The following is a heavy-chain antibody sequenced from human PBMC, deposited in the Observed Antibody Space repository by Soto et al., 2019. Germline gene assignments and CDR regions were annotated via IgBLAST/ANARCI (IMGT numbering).Heavy chain of an antibody. CDR2: INWNGGST. CDR1: GFTFDDYG. CDR3: ARLVYCSSTSCYQGFSGGAFEI. J-gene: IGHJ3*02. V-gene: IGHV3-20*01. D-gene: IGHD2-2*01. Sequence: PGGSLRLSCAASGFTFDDYGMSWVRQAPGKGLEWVSGINWNGGSTGYADSVKGRFTISRDNAKNSLYLQMNSLRAEDTALYHCARLVYCSSTSCYQGFSGGAFEIWGQGTMVTVSS.